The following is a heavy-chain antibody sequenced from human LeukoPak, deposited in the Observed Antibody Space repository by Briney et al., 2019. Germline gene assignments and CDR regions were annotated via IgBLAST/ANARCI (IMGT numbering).Heavy chain of an antibody. J-gene: IGHJ2*01. Sequence: SETLSLTCTVSGGSISSYYWSWIRQPPGKGLEWIGYIYYGGSTNYNPSLKSRVTISVDTSKNQFSLKLSSVTAADTAVYYCARDGSGSWYFDLWGRGTLVTVSS. CDR1: GGSISSYY. V-gene: IGHV4-59*01. CDR2: IYYGGST. CDR3: ARDGSGSWYFDL. D-gene: IGHD3-22*01.